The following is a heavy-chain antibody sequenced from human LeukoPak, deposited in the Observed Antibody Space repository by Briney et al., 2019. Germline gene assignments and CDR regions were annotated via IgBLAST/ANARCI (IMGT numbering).Heavy chain of an antibody. CDR2: IKQDGSER. V-gene: IGHV3-7*03. J-gene: IGHJ3*02. CDR3: APWLRWDAFDI. CDR1: GFTFSSYW. Sequence: GGSLRLSCAASGFTFSSYWMSWVRQAPGKGLEWVANIKQDGSERYYVDSVKGRFTISRDNAKNSLYLQMNSLRAEDTAVYYCAPWLRWDAFDIWGQGTMVTVSS. D-gene: IGHD5-12*01.